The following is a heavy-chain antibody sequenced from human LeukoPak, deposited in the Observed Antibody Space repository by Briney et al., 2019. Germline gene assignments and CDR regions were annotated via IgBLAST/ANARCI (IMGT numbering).Heavy chain of an antibody. Sequence: GGSLTLSCAASGFTFSSYAMSWLRQAPGKGLEWVSAISGSGGSTYYAYSVKCRFTISRDNSKNTLYLQMNSLRAEDTAVYYCAKGRGGYDYCVDYWGQGTLVTVSS. D-gene: IGHD5-12*01. CDR2: ISGSGGST. CDR1: GFTFSSYA. J-gene: IGHJ4*02. V-gene: IGHV3-23*01. CDR3: AKGRGGYDYCVDY.